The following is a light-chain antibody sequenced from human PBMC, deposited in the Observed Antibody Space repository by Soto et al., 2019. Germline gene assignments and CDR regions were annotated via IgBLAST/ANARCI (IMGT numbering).Light chain of an antibody. CDR3: AAWDDSLSGYV. CDR1: SSNIGAGFD. Sequence: QPVLTQPPSVSGAPGQRVTISCTGSSSNIGAGFDVHWYQQLPGTAPKLLIYSNNQRPSGVPDRFSGSKSGTSASLAISGLRSEDEADYYCAAWDDSLSGYVFGTGTKVTVL. V-gene: IGLV1-47*02. J-gene: IGLJ1*01. CDR2: SNN.